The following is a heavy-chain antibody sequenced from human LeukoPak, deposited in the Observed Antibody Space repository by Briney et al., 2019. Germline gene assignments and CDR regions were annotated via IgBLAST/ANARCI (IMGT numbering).Heavy chain of an antibody. CDR1: GFTFSSYS. D-gene: IGHD6-6*01. J-gene: IGHJ4*02. CDR2: ISSSSSYI. CDR3: ARDTVEYSSSSGSYYFDY. V-gene: IGHV3-21*01. Sequence: GGSLRLSCAASGFTFSSYSMNWVRQAPGKGLEWVASISSSSSYIYYADSVKGRFTISRDNAKNSLYLQMNSLRAEDTAVYYCARDTVEYSSSSGSYYFDYWGQGTLVTVSS.